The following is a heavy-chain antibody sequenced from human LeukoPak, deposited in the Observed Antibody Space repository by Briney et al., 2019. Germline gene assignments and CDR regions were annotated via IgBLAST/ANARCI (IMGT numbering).Heavy chain of an antibody. CDR2: ISSSGGYI. Sequence: GGSLRLSCAASGFTFSSFGMNWVRQAPGKGLDWVSSISSSGGYIYYADSVKGRFTISRDNAKNSLYLQMNSLRAEDTAVYYCAREGAWYVSGSYSGYFYGMDVWGQGTTVTVSS. V-gene: IGHV3-21*01. CDR3: AREGAWYVSGSYSGYFYGMDV. CDR1: GFTFSSFG. D-gene: IGHD3-10*01. J-gene: IGHJ6*02.